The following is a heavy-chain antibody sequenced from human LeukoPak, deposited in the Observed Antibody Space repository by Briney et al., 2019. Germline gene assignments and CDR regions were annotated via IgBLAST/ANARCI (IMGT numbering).Heavy chain of an antibody. V-gene: IGHV3-48*03. J-gene: IGHJ6*02. Sequence: GGSLRLSCAASGFTFSSYEMNWVRQAPGKGLEWVSYISSSGSTIYYADSVKGRFTISRDNAKNSLCLQMNSLRAEDTAVYYCARGGYCSSTSCYDSYYYGMDVWGQGTTVTVSS. CDR3: ARGGYCSSTSCYDSYYYGMDV. D-gene: IGHD2-2*01. CDR1: GFTFSSYE. CDR2: ISSSGSTI.